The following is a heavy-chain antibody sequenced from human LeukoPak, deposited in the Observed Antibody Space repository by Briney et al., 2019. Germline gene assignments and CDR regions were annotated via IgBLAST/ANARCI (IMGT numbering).Heavy chain of an antibody. Sequence: ASVKVSCKPSGYTFTNYDINWVRRATGQGLEWMGWMNPKSGNTGSAQRFQGRVTITADESTSTAYMELSSLRSEDTAVYYCASSSSSGYYYYGMDVWGQGTTVTVSS. V-gene: IGHV1-8*01. CDR3: ASSSSSGYYYYGMDV. CDR1: GYTFTNYD. J-gene: IGHJ6*02. CDR2: MNPKSGNT. D-gene: IGHD6-6*01.